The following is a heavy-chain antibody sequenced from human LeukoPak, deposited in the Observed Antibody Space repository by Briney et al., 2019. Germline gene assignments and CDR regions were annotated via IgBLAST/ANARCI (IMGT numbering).Heavy chain of an antibody. CDR1: GGTFSSYA. V-gene: IGHV1-8*02. Sequence: ASVKVSCKASGGTFSSYAISWVRQATGQGLEWMGWMNPNSGNTGYAQKFQGRVTMTRNTSISTAYMELSSLRSEDTAVYYCAREWHIAARHSSFDPWGQGTLVTVSS. D-gene: IGHD6-6*01. CDR2: MNPNSGNT. J-gene: IGHJ5*02. CDR3: AREWHIAARHSSFDP.